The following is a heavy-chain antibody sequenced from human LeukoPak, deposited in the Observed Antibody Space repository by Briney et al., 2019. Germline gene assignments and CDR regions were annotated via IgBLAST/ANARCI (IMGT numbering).Heavy chain of an antibody. CDR1: GFTFSDYT. J-gene: IGHJ4*02. CDR3: AGARGYSSGSFDY. Sequence: GGSLRLSCAASGFTFSDYTMNWVRQAPGRGLEWVPSISTSSSYINYADSVRGRFTISRDNATRSLYLQMSSLRAADESVYYRAGARGYSSGSFDYWGQGTLVTVSS. D-gene: IGHD5-18*01. CDR2: ISTSSSYI. V-gene: IGHV3-21*01.